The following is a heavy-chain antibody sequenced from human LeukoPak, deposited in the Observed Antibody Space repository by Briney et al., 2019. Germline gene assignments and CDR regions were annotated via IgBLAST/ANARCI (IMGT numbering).Heavy chain of an antibody. Sequence: SVKVSCKASGGTFSSYAISWVRQAPGQGLEWMGGIIPIFGTANYAQKFQGRVTITTDESTSTAYMEMSSLRSEDTAVYYCARPHVEMATVDAFDIWGQGTMVTVSS. V-gene: IGHV1-69*05. D-gene: IGHD5-24*01. CDR1: GGTFSSYA. J-gene: IGHJ3*02. CDR3: ARPHVEMATVDAFDI. CDR2: IIPIFGTA.